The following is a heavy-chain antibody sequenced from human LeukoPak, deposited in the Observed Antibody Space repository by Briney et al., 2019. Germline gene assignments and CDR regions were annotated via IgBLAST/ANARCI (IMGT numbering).Heavy chain of an antibody. CDR2: IVGSGGDT. Sequence: GGSLRLSCAASGFTFRNYAVSWVRQAPGKGLEWVSAIVGSGGDTYYADSVKGRFTISRDNSKNTMYLQMNSLRAEDTALYYCARDRSGSYPNWFDPWGQGTLVTVSS. V-gene: IGHV3-23*01. CDR1: GFTFRNYA. D-gene: IGHD3-10*01. J-gene: IGHJ5*02. CDR3: ARDRSGSYPNWFDP.